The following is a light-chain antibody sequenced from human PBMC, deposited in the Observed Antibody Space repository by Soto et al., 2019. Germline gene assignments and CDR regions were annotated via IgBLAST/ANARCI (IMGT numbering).Light chain of an antibody. CDR3: MQALHTPWT. CDR1: QSLLHSNGYNY. J-gene: IGKJ1*01. CDR2: LGS. V-gene: IGKV2-28*01. Sequence: DIVMTQSPLSLPVTPGEPASFSCRSSQSLLHSNGYNYLDWYLQKPGQSPQLLIYLGSHRASGVXDKXSGSGSGTDFTLKISRVEAEDVGVYFCMQALHTPWTFGQGTKVDIK.